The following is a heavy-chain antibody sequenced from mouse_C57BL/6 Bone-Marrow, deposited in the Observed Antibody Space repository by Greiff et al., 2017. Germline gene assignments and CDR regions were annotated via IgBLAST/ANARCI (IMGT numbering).Heavy chain of an antibody. CDR2: INPGSGGA. J-gene: IGHJ2*01. Sequence: QVQLQQSGAELVRPGPSVKVSCKASGYAFTNYLIEWVKQRPGQGLEWIGVINPGSGGAKYNEKFKGTATLTADKSSSTAYMQLSSLTYEDSAVYFFARGGSPFDYWGQGTAPTVSS. CDR1: GYAFTNYL. CDR3: ARGGSPFDY. D-gene: IGHD1-1*02. V-gene: IGHV1-54*01.